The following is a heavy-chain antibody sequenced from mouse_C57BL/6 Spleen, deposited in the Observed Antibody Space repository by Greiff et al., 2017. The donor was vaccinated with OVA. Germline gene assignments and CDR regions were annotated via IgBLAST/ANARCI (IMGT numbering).Heavy chain of an antibody. Sequence: EVQLQQSGPGLVKPSQSLSLTCSVTGYSITSGYYWNWIRQFPGNKLEWMGYISYDGSNNYNPSLKNRISITRDTSKNQFFLKLNSVTTEDTATYYCARGTTVVAHFDYWGQGTTLTVSS. J-gene: IGHJ2*01. D-gene: IGHD1-1*01. CDR1: GYSITSGYY. CDR3: ARGTTVVAHFDY. V-gene: IGHV3-6*01. CDR2: ISYDGSN.